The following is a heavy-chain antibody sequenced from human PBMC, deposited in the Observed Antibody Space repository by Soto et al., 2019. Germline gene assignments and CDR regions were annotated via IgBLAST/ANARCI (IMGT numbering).Heavy chain of an antibody. D-gene: IGHD4-17*01. J-gene: IGHJ3*02. Sequence: QVQLVESGGGVVQPGRSLRLSCAASGFTFSSYAMHWVRQAPGKGLEWVAVILYDGNNKFYGDSVKGRFTISRDNSKNPVNLQRNSLRDEDTAVYYCARDRATVTTEFDAFDIWGQGTIVTVSS. CDR2: ILYDGNNK. CDR1: GFTFSSYA. V-gene: IGHV3-30-3*01. CDR3: ARDRATVTTEFDAFDI.